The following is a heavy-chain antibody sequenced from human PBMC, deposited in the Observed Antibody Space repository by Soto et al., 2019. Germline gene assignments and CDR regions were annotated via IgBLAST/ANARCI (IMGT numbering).Heavy chain of an antibody. V-gene: IGHV3-21*01. CDR1: GFTFSSYS. CDR2: ISSSSSYI. D-gene: IGHD5-18*01. Sequence: EVQLVESGGGLVKPGGSLRLSCAASGFTFSSYSMNWVRQAPGKGLEWVSSISSSSSYIYYADSVKGRFTISRDNAKNSLYLQTTTLRAEDTAVFYCSRDQPGYRYAYGLGYWGQGTLVTVSS. J-gene: IGHJ4*02. CDR3: SRDQPGYRYAYGLGY.